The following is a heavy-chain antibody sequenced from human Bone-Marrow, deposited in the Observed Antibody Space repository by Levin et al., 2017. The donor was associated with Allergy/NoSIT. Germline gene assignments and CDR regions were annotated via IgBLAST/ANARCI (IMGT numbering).Heavy chain of an antibody. D-gene: IGHD3-22*01. CDR2: ISPSGTTI. V-gene: IGHV3-48*03. CDR1: GFTFSSYE. CDR3: ARGAPYDSSGDRFGY. J-gene: IGHJ4*02. Sequence: GGSLRLSCAASGFTFSSYEMNWVRQVPGKGLEWVSYISPSGTTIYYADSVKGRFTISRDNAKNSLYLQMNSLRGEDTAVYYCARGAPYDSSGDRFGYWGQGTLVTVSS.